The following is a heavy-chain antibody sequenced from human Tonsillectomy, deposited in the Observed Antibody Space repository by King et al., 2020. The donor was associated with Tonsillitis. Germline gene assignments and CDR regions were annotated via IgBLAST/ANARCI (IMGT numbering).Heavy chain of an antibody. D-gene: IGHD3-22*01. CDR3: AKDRHTVDYDSSGSPLDY. J-gene: IGHJ4*02. V-gene: IGHV3-30*18. Sequence: VQLVESGGGVVQPGRSLRLSCAASGFTFRSYGMHWVRQAPGKGLEWVAVISYDGSNKYYADSVKGRITISRDNSKNTLYLQMNSLRAEDTAVYFCAKDRHTVDYDSSGSPLDYWGQGTLVTVSS. CDR2: ISYDGSNK. CDR1: GFTFRSYG.